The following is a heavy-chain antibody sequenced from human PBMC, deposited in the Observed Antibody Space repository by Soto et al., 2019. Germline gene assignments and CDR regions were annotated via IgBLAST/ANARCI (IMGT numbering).Heavy chain of an antibody. V-gene: IGHV1-18*04. CDR1: GYTFTSYG. Sequence: QVQLVQSGAEVKKPGASVKVSCKASGYTFTSYGISWVRQAPGQGLEWMGWISAYNGNTIYAQKLQGRVTMTTDTSTGTPNREVRSLRSDDRAVYSWGRDGYYSYGMDVWGQGTTATASS. CDR2: ISAYNGNT. CDR3: GRDGYYSYGMDV. J-gene: IGHJ6*02.